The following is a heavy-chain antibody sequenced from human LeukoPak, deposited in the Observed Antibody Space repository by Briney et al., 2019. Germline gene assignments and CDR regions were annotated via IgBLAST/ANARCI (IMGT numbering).Heavy chain of an antibody. CDR3: AKGGEFSSSAFGDY. J-gene: IGHJ4*02. CDR2: IHSAGST. V-gene: IGHV3-53*01. Sequence: GGSLRLSCAASGFSFSSNYMSWVRQAPGKGLEWVSLIHSAGSTYYADSVMGRFTISRDNAKNTLYLQMNNLGAEDTAVYYCAKGGEFSSSAFGDYWGQGALVTVSS. D-gene: IGHD6-13*01. CDR1: GFSFSSNY.